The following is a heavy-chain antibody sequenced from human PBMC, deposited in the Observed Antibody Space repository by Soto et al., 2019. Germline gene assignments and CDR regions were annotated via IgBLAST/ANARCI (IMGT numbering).Heavy chain of an antibody. D-gene: IGHD2-2*01. CDR1: GFAFSSYV. CDR2: IGTGGET. Sequence: GGSLRLSCAASGFAFSSYVLHWVRRAPGKRPEWVSAIGTGGETYYADSVMGRFTISRDNAKKSLYLQMNSLIAEDMAVYYCARTLLGQGSNSAPDGPGYCSTTSCYAYAGAFDIWGQGTMVTVSS. J-gene: IGHJ3*02. CDR3: ARTLLGQGSNSAPDGPGYCSTTSCYAYAGAFDI. V-gene: IGHV3-13*01.